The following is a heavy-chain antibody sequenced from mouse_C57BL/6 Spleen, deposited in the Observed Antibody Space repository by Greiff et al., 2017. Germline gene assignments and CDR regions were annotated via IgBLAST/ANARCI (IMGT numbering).Heavy chain of an antibody. Sequence: VQLKESGAELVRPGASVKLSCTASGFNINDYYMRWVKQRPGHGLEWLGWIDPESGDTDYDAKFQGKATITADTSSNTAYLQLSSLTSEDTAVYNRTTGNDSYYEFGDWGPGIMVTVA. V-gene: IGHV14-4*01. CDR3: TTGNDSYYEFGD. CDR2: IDPESGDT. CDR1: GFNINDYY. J-gene: IGHJ3*01. D-gene: IGHD2-12*01.